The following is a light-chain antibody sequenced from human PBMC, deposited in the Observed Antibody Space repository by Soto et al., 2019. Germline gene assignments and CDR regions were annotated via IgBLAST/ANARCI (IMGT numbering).Light chain of an antibody. Sequence: EIVLTQSPGTLSLSPGERATLSCRASQSLSSSQLAWYQQKPGQAPRLLIHDASSRATGISDRFTGSGSGTDFTLTITTLEPEDFAVYYCQQYVSSPWAFGQGTKVDIK. CDR2: DAS. V-gene: IGKV3-20*01. J-gene: IGKJ1*01. CDR3: QQYVSSPWA. CDR1: QSLSSSQ.